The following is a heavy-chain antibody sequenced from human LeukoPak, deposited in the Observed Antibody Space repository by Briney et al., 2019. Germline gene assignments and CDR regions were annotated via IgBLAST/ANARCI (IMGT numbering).Heavy chain of an antibody. CDR2: IGTAGDT. J-gene: IGHJ5*02. Sequence: GGSLRLSCAASGFTFSSYDMHWVRQATGKGLEWVSAIGTAGDTYYPGSVKGRFTISRENAKNSLYLQMNSLRAGDTAVYYCARGGIAAAGARSRNWFDPWGQGTLVTVSS. CDR3: ARGGIAAAGARSRNWFDP. D-gene: IGHD6-13*01. V-gene: IGHV3-13*01. CDR1: GFTFSSYD.